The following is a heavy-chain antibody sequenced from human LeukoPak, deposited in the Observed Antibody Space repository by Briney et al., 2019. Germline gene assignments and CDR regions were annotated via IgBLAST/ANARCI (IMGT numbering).Heavy chain of an antibody. D-gene: IGHD6-13*01. Sequence: GASVKVSCKASGYTFTSYYMHWVRQAPGQGLEWMGIINPSGGSTSYAQKFQGRATMTRDTSTSTVYMELSSLRSEDTAVYYCARMHSSSWYAGAYYYGMDVWGQGTTVTVSS. CDR2: INPSGGST. CDR3: ARMHSSSWYAGAYYYGMDV. CDR1: GYTFTSYY. J-gene: IGHJ6*02. V-gene: IGHV1-46*01.